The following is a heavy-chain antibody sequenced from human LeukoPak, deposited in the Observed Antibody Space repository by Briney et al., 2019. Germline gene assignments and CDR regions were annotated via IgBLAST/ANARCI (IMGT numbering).Heavy chain of an antibody. CDR3: ARLGRLYSSSWYHRVGFFDY. CDR1: GGSFSGYY. D-gene: IGHD6-13*01. Sequence: PSETLSLTCAVYGGSFSGYYWSWIRQPPGKGLEWIGEINHSGSTNYNPSLKSRVTISVDTSKNQFSLKLSSVTAADTAVYYCARLGRLYSSSWYHRVGFFDYWGQGTLVTVSS. J-gene: IGHJ4*02. CDR2: INHSGST. V-gene: IGHV4-34*01.